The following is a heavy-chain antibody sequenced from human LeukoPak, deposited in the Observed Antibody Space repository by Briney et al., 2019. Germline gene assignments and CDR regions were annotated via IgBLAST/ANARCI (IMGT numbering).Heavy chain of an antibody. CDR1: GGSISSYY. J-gene: IGHJ3*02. CDR3: ARQSLSGAFDI. Sequence: SETLSLTCTVSGGSISSYYWSWIRQPPGKGLEWIGSIYYSGSTYYNPSLKSRVTVSVDTSKNQFSLKLSSVTAADTAVYYCARQSLSGAFDIWGQGTMVTVSS. V-gene: IGHV4-39*01. CDR2: IYYSGST.